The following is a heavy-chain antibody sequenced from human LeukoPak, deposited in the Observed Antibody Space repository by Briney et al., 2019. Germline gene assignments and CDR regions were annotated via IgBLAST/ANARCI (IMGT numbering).Heavy chain of an antibody. CDR1: GYTFTTYD. Sequence: ASVKVSCKGSGYTFTTYDINWVRQATGQGLEWMGWMNPKSGNTGYAQKFQGRVTMTRDTSISTAYMELSSLISDDTAMYYCARTAGDFDYWGQGTLVTVSS. V-gene: IGHV1-8*01. CDR2: MNPKSGNT. D-gene: IGHD3-16*01. J-gene: IGHJ4*02. CDR3: ARTAGDFDY.